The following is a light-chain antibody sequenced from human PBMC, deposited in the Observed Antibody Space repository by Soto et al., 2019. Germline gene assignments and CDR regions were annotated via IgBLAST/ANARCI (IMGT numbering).Light chain of an antibody. CDR3: CSYAGGNTYV. CDR1: SSDVGSYNL. Sequence: QSVLTQPASVSGSPGQSITISCTGTSSDVGSYNLVSWYQQHPGKAPKLMIYEGTKRPSGVSNRFSGSKSGNTASVTISGLQAGDEVDYYCCSYAGGNTYVFGTGTKVTVL. CDR2: EGT. V-gene: IGLV2-23*01. J-gene: IGLJ1*01.